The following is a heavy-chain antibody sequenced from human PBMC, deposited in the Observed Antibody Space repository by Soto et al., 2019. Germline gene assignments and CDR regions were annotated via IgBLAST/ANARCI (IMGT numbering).Heavy chain of an antibody. CDR3: ARVDIVATIRGP. Sequence: RLGSASCGVSVRSSGIGGSFKAPGKGLEWVANIKQDGSEKYYVDSVKGRFTISRDNAKNSLYLQMNSLRAEDTAVYYCARVDIVATIRGPWGQGTLVTVSS. CDR2: IKQDGSEK. V-gene: IGHV3-7*01. J-gene: IGHJ5*02. CDR1: GVSVRSSG. D-gene: IGHD5-12*01.